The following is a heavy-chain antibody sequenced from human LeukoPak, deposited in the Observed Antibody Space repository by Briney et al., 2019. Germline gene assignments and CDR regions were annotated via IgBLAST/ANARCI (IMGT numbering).Heavy chain of an antibody. CDR3: ASRPVSSRDWYIAFDY. V-gene: IGHV3-7*03. Sequence: GGSLRLSCVVSGFTFSSYRMSWVRQAPGKGLEWVAYVKQDGSEKYYADSVKGRFTISRDNAKNSLYLQMNSLRAEDTAVYYCASRPVSSRDWYIAFDYWGQGTLVTVSS. CDR2: VKQDGSEK. CDR1: GFTFSSYR. D-gene: IGHD3-9*01. J-gene: IGHJ4*02.